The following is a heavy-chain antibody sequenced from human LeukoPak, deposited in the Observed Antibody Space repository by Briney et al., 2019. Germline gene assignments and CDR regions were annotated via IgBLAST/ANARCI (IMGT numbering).Heavy chain of an antibody. D-gene: IGHD1-26*01. CDR2: IWYDGSNK. CDR1: GFTFSSYG. CDR3: ARARGSGSNFPTKTDYYFNY. Sequence: GGSLRLSCAASGFTFSSYGMHWVRQAPGKGLEWVAVIWYDGSNKYYADSVKGRFTISRDNSKNTLYLQMNSLRAEDTALYYCARARGSGSNFPTKTDYYFNYWGQGTLVTVSS. J-gene: IGHJ4*02. V-gene: IGHV3-33*01.